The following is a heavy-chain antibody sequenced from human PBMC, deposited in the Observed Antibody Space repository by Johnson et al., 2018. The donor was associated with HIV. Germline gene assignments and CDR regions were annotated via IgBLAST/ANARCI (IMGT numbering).Heavy chain of an antibody. Sequence: VQLVESGGGLVQPGRSLRLSCAASGFTFDDYAMHWVRQAPGKGLEWVSGISWNSGNIDYADSVKGRFTISRDNAKNSLYLQMNSLRAEDTAVYYCARYCSGGSCYSADAFDIWGQGTMVTVSS. V-gene: IGHV3-9*01. J-gene: IGHJ3*02. CDR2: ISWNSGNI. CDR3: ARYCSGGSCYSADAFDI. D-gene: IGHD2-15*01. CDR1: GFTFDDYA.